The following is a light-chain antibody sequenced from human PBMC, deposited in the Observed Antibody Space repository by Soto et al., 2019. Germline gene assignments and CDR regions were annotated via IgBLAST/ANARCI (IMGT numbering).Light chain of an antibody. Sequence: DIVMTQSPLSLPVTPGEPASISCRSSQSLLYSNGYNYLDWYLQKPGKIPNLLIYAASTLQAGVPSRFSGSGSGTDFTLTISSLQPEDVAAYYCQKYNSAPLTFGGGTKVDIK. J-gene: IGKJ4*01. CDR3: QKYNSAPLT. CDR1: QSLLYSNGYNY. CDR2: AAS. V-gene: IGKV2-28*01.